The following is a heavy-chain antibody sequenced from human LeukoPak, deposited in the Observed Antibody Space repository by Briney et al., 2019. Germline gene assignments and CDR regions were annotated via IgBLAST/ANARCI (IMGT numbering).Heavy chain of an antibody. V-gene: IGHV4-31*03. D-gene: IGHD6-19*01. CDR1: GGSLSSGGYY. Sequence: SETLSLTCTVSGGSLSSGGYYWSWIRQHPGKGLEWIGYIYYSGSTYYNPSLKSRVTISVDTSKNQFSLKLSSVTAADTAVYYCARAGYSSGWYVGSFDYWGQGTLVTVSS. CDR3: ARAGYSSGWYVGSFDY. J-gene: IGHJ4*02. CDR2: IYYSGST.